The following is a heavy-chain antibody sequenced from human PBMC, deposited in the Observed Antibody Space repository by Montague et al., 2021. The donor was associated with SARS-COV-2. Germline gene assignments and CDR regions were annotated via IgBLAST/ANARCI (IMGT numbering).Heavy chain of an antibody. CDR3: ARHITGSGNAFDI. CDR2: ISYSGRT. D-gene: IGHD3-10*01. V-gene: IGHV4-39*01. J-gene: IGHJ3*02. Sequence: SETLSLTCTVSGGSISSTSYYWGWIRQPPGKGLEWTGSISYSGRTYYKSSLKSRVTISVDTSKNQFSLRLSSVTAADTAVYYCARHITGSGNAFDIWGQGKIVTVSS. CDR1: GGSISSTSYY.